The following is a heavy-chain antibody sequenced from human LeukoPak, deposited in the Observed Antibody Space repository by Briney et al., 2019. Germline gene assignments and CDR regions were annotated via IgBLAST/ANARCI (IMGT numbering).Heavy chain of an antibody. D-gene: IGHD2-15*01. CDR1: GFTFSDYY. J-gene: IGHJ4*02. CDR3: ARGRYCSGGRCYSDFDY. V-gene: IGHV3-11*06. Sequence: PGGSLRLSCAASGFTFSDYYMSWIRQAPGKGLEWVSYISSASSYTNYADSVKGRFTISRDNAKNSLYLQMNSLRGEDTAVYYCARGRYCSGGRCYSDFDYWGQGTLVTVSP. CDR2: ISSASSYT.